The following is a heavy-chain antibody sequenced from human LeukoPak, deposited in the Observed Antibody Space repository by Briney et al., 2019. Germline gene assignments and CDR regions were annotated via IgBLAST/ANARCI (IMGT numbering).Heavy chain of an antibody. V-gene: IGHV4-59*01. J-gene: IGHJ4*02. CDR2: VFYIGST. Sequence: SETLSLTCTVSGGSISSYYWSWIRQPPGKGLEWIGYVFYIGSTDYNPSLKSRVTISVDTSKNQFSLKLSSVTAADTAVYYCARGAHCFDYWGQGTLVTVSS. CDR1: GGSISSYY. CDR3: ARGAHCFDY.